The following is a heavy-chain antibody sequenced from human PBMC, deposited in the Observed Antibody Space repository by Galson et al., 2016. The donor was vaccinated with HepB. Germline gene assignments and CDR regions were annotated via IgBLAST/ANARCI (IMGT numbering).Heavy chain of an antibody. CDR1: GFTFSDYA. CDR2: ISSRRTYI. CDR3: AGNLGVLPLLNNPMDV. Sequence: SLRLSCAASGFTFSDYAMNWVRQAPGKGLEWVASISSRRTYIYYADSVKGRFTISRDNTKNSLFLQMKSLRGEDTAAYYCAGNLGVLPLLNNPMDVWGQGTTVTGS. V-gene: IGHV3-21*01. J-gene: IGHJ6*02. D-gene: IGHD3-10*01.